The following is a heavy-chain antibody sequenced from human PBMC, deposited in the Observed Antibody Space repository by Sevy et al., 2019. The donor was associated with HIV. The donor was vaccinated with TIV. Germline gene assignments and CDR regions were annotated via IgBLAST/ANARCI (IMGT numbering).Heavy chain of an antibody. D-gene: IGHD4-17*01. CDR1: GGSISSYY. CDR3: ARQMTTVFSGGGWFDP. J-gene: IGHJ5*02. CDR2: IYYRGST. V-gene: IGHV4-59*08. Sequence: SETLSLTCTVSGGSISSYYWSWIRQPPGKGLEWIGYIYYRGSTNYNPSLKSRVTISVDTSKNQFSLKLSSVTAADTAVYYCARQMTTVFSGGGWFDPWGQGTLVTVSS.